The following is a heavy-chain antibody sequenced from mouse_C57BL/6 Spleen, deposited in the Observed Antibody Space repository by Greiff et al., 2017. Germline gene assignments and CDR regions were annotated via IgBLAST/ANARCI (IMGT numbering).Heavy chain of an antibody. CDR1: GYTFTSYW. V-gene: IGHV1-52*01. Sequence: QVQLQQPGAELVRPGSSVKLSCKASGYTFTSYWMHWVKQRPIQGLEWIGNIDPSDSETHYNQKFKDKATLTVDKSSSTAYMQLSSLTSEDSAVYYCEKFSGYDFGFAYWGKGTLVTVSA. CDR3: EKFSGYDFGFAY. D-gene: IGHD2-2*01. CDR2: IDPSDSET. J-gene: IGHJ3*01.